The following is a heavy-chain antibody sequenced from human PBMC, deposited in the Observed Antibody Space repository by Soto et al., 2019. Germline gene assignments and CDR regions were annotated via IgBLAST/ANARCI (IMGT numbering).Heavy chain of an antibody. CDR1: GGSISSNNW. Sequence: QVQLQESGPGLVKPSGTLSLTCTISGGSISSNNWCSWVRQAPGKGLGWIGEIYPTGNTNYNPSLESRVTISVDKSKNQFSLKLTSVTAADTAVYYCARDGNSTSGDLDYWGQGTLVTVSS. D-gene: IGHD2-2*01. CDR3: ARDGNSTSGDLDY. CDR2: IYPTGNT. J-gene: IGHJ4*02. V-gene: IGHV4-4*02.